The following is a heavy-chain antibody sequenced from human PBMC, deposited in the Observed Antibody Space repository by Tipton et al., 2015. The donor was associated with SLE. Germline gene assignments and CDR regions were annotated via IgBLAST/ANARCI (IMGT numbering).Heavy chain of an antibody. J-gene: IGHJ4*02. Sequence: LRLSCTVFGCSISSYYWSWIRQPAGKGLEWIGQIHSSGSTSYNPSLKSRVSISVDMSKNQVSLKLSSVTAEDTAVYYCAKDVVGHWLAQGYYFDNWGQGTLVNVSS. CDR2: IHSSGST. V-gene: IGHV4-4*07. CDR1: GCSISSYY. CDR3: AKDVVGHWLAQGYYFDN. D-gene: IGHD3-16*02.